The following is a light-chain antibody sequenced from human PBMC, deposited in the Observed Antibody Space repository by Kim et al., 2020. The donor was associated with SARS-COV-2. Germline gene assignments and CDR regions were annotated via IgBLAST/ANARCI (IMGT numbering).Light chain of an antibody. CDR3: QVWDSSSDHPYV. V-gene: IGLV3-21*03. CDR1: NIGSKS. J-gene: IGLJ1*01. CDR2: DDS. Sequence: PGKTAMITCGGNNIGSKSVHWYQQKPGQAPVLVVYDDSDRPSGIPERFSGSNSGNTATLTISRVEAGDEADYYCQVWDSSSDHPYVFGTGTKVTVL.